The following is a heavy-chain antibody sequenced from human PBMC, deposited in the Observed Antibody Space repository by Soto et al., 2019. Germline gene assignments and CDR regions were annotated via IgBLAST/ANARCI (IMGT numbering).Heavy chain of an antibody. CDR1: GGSFSGYY. D-gene: IGHD6-6*01. J-gene: IGHJ4*02. CDR2: INHSGST. CDR3: ARVGRSSSN. Sequence: QVQLQQWGAGLLKPSETLSLTCAVYGGSFSGYYWSWIRQPPGKGLEWIGEINHSGSTNYNPSLNSRVTISVAPSKNQFSLMLGTVTAADTAVYYCARVGRSSSNWGQGTLVPVAS. V-gene: IGHV4-34*01.